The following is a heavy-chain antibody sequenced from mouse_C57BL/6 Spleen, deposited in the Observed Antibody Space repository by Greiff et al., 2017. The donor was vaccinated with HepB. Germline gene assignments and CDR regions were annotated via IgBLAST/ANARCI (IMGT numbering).Heavy chain of an antibody. Sequence: VLLQQSGAELVRPGASVKLSCTASGFNIKDYYMHWVKQRPEKGLEWIGRIDPEGGDTEYAPKFQGQATMTADTSYNTAYLQLSRLTSEDTSVYYCTTPLYGSSRYYCDYGGQGTTLTVST. CDR1: GFNIKDYY. CDR2: IDPEGGDT. J-gene: IGHJ2*01. D-gene: IGHD1-1*01. CDR3: TTPLYGSSRYYCDY. V-gene: IGHV14-1*01.